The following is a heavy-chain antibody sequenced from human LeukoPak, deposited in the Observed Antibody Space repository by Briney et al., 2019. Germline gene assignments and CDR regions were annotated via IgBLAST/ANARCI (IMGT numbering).Heavy chain of an antibody. CDR3: ARASSSWLPFDY. CDR1: GYTFTSYY. D-gene: IGHD6-13*01. V-gene: IGHV1-46*01. CDR2: INPSGGST. J-gene: IGHJ4*02. Sequence: ASVKVSCKASGYTFTSYYMHWVRQAPGQGLEWLRIINPSGGSTSYAQKFQGRVTMTRDTSTSTVYMELSSLRSEDTAVYYCARASSSWLPFDYWGQGTLVTVSS.